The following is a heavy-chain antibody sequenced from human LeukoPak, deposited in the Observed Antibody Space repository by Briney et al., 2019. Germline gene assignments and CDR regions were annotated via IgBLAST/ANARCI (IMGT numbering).Heavy chain of an antibody. V-gene: IGHV3-7*01. CDR2: IKQDGSEK. J-gene: IGHJ4*02. Sequence: VRQXPGKGLEWVANIKQDGSEKYYVDSVKGRFTISRDNAKNSLYLQMSSLRAEDTAVYYCAINYACDYWGQGTLVTVSS. D-gene: IGHD2-2*01. CDR3: AINYACDY.